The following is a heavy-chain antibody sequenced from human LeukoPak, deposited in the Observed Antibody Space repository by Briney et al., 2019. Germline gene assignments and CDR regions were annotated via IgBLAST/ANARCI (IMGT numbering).Heavy chain of an antibody. Sequence: GGSLRLSCAASGFTFSSYAMSWVRQAPGKGLEWVSAISGSGGSTYYADSVKGRFTISRDNSKDTLYLQMNSLRAEDTAVYYCAKDTYYYGSGSYSDYWGQGTLVTVSS. CDR3: AKDTYYYGSGSYSDY. D-gene: IGHD3-10*01. CDR1: GFTFSSYA. J-gene: IGHJ4*02. CDR2: ISGSGGST. V-gene: IGHV3-23*01.